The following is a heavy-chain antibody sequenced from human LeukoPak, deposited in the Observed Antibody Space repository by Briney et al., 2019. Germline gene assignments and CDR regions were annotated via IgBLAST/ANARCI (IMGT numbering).Heavy chain of an antibody. D-gene: IGHD1-14*01. Sequence: GGSLRLSCAASGFTVSSNYMSWVRQAPGKGLEWVSVIYSGGATYYTDSVKGRFTISRDNSKNTLYLQMNSLRAEDTAVYYCARVRNDYLDYWGQGTLVTVSS. CDR1: GFTVSSNY. J-gene: IGHJ4*02. CDR2: IYSGGAT. CDR3: ARVRNDYLDY. V-gene: IGHV3-53*01.